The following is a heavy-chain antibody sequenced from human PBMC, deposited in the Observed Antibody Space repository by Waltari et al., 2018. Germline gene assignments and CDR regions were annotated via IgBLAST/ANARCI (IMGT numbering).Heavy chain of an antibody. V-gene: IGHV1-8*01. D-gene: IGHD3-22*01. J-gene: IGHJ3*02. CDR2: MNPNSGNT. CDR1: GYTFTSYD. Sequence: QVQLVQSGAEVKKPGASVKVSCKASGYTFTSYDINWVRQATGQGLEWMGWMNPNSGNTGYAQKFQGRVTMTRNTSISTAYMELSSLRSEDTAVYYCARPYYYDSSGPNPVDAFDIWGQGTMVTVSS. CDR3: ARPYYYDSSGPNPVDAFDI.